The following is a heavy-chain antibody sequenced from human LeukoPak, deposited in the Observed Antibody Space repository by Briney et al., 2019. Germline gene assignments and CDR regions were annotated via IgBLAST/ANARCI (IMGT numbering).Heavy chain of an antibody. CDR1: GGSISSGSYY. D-gene: IGHD3-3*01. CDR3: ARDGGTYYDFWSDAFDI. CDR2: IYTSGST. Sequence: SETLSLTCTVSGGSISSGSYYWSWIRQPAGRGLEWIGRIYTSGSTNYNPSLKSRVTISVDTSKNQFSLKLSSVTAADTAVYYCARDGGTYYDFWSDAFDIWGQGTMVTVSS. J-gene: IGHJ3*02. V-gene: IGHV4-61*02.